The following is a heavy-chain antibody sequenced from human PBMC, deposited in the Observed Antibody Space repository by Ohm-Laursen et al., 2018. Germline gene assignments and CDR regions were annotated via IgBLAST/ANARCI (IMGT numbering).Heavy chain of an antibody. Sequence: GSLRLSCTASGFTLRSYDMHWVRQATGKGLEWVSGIGTAGDTYYPGSVEGRFTISREDAKNSLYLQMNSLSPGDTAVYYCARGKFYYDSSGYYPPEYWGRGTLVTVSS. D-gene: IGHD3-22*01. J-gene: IGHJ4*02. CDR1: GFTLRSYD. CDR2: IGTAGDT. V-gene: IGHV3-13*01. CDR3: ARGKFYYDSSGYYPPEY.